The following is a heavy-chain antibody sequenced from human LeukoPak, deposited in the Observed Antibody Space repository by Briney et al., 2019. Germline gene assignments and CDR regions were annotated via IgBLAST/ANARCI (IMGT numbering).Heavy chain of an antibody. J-gene: IGHJ4*02. CDR3: ARVITVRGVIFDY. CDR1: GGSFSTYY. D-gene: IGHD3-16*01. CDR2: IYYSGST. V-gene: IGHV4-59*01. Sequence: KTSETLSLTCTVSGGSFSTYYWSWIRQPPGKGLEWIGYIYYSGSTNYNPSLKSRVAISVDTSENQFSLNLSSVTAADTAVYYCARVITVRGVIFDYWGQGTLVTVSS.